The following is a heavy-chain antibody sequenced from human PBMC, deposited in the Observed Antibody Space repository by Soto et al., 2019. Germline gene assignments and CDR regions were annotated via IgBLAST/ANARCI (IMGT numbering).Heavy chain of an antibody. CDR3: ARAIRRGCGVDY. CDR2: IYHRGTT. CDR1: GGSISSYY. J-gene: IGHJ4*02. D-gene: IGHD3-9*01. V-gene: IGHV4-59*01. Sequence: SENLSLTCTVSGGSISSYYWSWIRQPPGKGLEWIGYIYHRGTTNYSPSLKSRVTISADMSKNQFSLKLSSVTAADSAVYYCARAIRRGCGVDYRGQGTL.